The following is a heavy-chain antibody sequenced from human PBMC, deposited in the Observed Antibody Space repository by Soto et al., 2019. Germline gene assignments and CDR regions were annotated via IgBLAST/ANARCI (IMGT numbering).Heavy chain of an antibody. D-gene: IGHD6-6*01. CDR3: ARHSSYSSSSNYYYYGMDV. V-gene: IGHV5-10-1*01. Sequence: GESLKISCKGSGYSFTSYWISWVRQMPGKGLEWMGRIDPSDSYTNYSPSFRGHVTISADKSISTAYLQWSSLKASDTAMYYCARHSSYSSSSNYYYYGMDVWGQGTTVTVSS. J-gene: IGHJ6*02. CDR2: IDPSDSYT. CDR1: GYSFTSYW.